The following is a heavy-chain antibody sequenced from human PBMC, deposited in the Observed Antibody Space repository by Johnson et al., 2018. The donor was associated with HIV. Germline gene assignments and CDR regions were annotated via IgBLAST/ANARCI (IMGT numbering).Heavy chain of an antibody. V-gene: IGHV3-30*04. CDR3: ARDRGYLDAFDI. D-gene: IGHD1-26*01. Sequence: VQLVESGGGVVQPGRSLRLSCAASGFTFSSYAMNWVRQAPGKGLEWVAVISDDGTNKFYADSVKGRFTISRDNSKNTLYLQMNSLRAEDTAVFYCARDRGYLDAFDIWGQGTMVTVSS. CDR2: ISDDGTNK. CDR1: GFTFSSYA. J-gene: IGHJ3*02.